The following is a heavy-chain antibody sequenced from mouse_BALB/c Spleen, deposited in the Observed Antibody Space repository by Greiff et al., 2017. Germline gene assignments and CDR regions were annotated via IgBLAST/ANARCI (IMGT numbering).Heavy chain of an antibody. Sequence: VQLKESGPELVKPGASVKIPCKASGYTFTDYNMDWVKQSHGKSLEWIGDINPNNGGTNYNQKFKGKATLTVDKSSSTAYMELRSLTSEDTAVYYCARYRAQYYGPYLDVWGAGTTVTVSS. D-gene: IGHD1-2*01. V-gene: IGHV1-18*01. J-gene: IGHJ1*01. CDR1: GYTFTDYN. CDR2: INPNNGGT. CDR3: ARYRAQYYGPYLDV.